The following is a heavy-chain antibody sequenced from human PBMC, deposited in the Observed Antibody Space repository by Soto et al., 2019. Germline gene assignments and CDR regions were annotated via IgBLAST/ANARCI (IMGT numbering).Heavy chain of an antibody. CDR1: GFSLSTSGVS. CDR3: AHRRGISYYFFDY. J-gene: IGHJ4*02. V-gene: IGHV2-5*02. D-gene: IGHD2-15*01. Sequence: QITLKESGPTLVQPTQTLTLTCTFSGFSLSTSGVSVGWIRQPPGKALEWLALIYWDDDKGYSPSLKSRLNTTKDTSKNQVVLTVTNMDPVDTATYYCAHRRGISYYFFDYWGPGTLVTVSS. CDR2: IYWDDDK.